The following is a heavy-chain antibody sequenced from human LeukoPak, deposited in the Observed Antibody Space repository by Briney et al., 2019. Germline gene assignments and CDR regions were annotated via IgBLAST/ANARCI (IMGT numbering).Heavy chain of an antibody. CDR1: GGSISSGDYY. Sequence: SRTLSLTCTVSGGSISSGDYYWSWIRQPPGKGLEWIGYIYYSGSTYYNPSLKSRVTISVDTSKNQFSLKLSSVTAADTAVYYCARVNDSSGYSNYFDYWGQGTLVTVSS. D-gene: IGHD3-22*01. CDR2: IYYSGST. V-gene: IGHV4-30-4*01. CDR3: ARVNDSSGYSNYFDY. J-gene: IGHJ4*02.